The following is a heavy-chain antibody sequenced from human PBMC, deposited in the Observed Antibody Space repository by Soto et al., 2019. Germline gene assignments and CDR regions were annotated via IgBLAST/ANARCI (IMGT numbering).Heavy chain of an antibody. D-gene: IGHD6-13*01. CDR2: ISSSSSTI. Sequence: EVQLLESGGGLVQPGGSLRLSCAASGFTFSSYSMNWVRQAPGKGLEWVSYISSSSSTIYYADSVKGRFTISRDNAKNSLYLQMNSLRDEDTAVYYCARGEYSTSWYEGGDYWGQGTLVTVSS. CDR1: GFTFSSYS. J-gene: IGHJ4*02. V-gene: IGHV3-48*02. CDR3: ARGEYSTSWYEGGDY.